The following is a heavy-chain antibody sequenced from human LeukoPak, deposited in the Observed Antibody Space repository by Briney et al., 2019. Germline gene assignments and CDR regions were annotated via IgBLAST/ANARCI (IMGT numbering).Heavy chain of an antibody. D-gene: IGHD5-18*01. CDR3: ARKGGRYSYGFDY. Sequence: PGGSLRLSCAASGFTFSSYSMNWVRQAPGKGLEWVSSISSSSSYIYYADSVKGRFTISRDNAKNSLYLQMNSLRAEDTAVYYCARKGGRYSYGFDYWGQGTLVTVSS. CDR2: ISSSSSYI. V-gene: IGHV3-21*01. J-gene: IGHJ4*02. CDR1: GFTFSSYS.